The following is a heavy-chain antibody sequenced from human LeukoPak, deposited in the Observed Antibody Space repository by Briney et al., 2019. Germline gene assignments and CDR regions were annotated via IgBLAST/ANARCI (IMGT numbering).Heavy chain of an antibody. J-gene: IGHJ5*02. CDR3: ARDRAALQDWVEFDP. CDR2: IRDSGEA. CDR1: GFIFSDYY. V-gene: IGHV3-66*03. D-gene: IGHD3/OR15-3a*01. Sequence: GSLRLSCAVSGFIFSDYYMSWVRQAPGKGLEWVGLIRDSGEAFYADFVRGRFAISRDESENTLYLQMNSLRVEDTAVYFCARDRAALQDWVEFDPWGQGTPVIVSS.